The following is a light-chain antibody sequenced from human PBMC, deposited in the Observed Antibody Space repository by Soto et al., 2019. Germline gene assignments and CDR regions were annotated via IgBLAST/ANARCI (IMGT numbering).Light chain of an antibody. V-gene: IGKV3-15*01. J-gene: IGKJ5*01. CDR2: RAS. CDR1: QNIDIN. CDR3: QQYHHWPPIT. Sequence: TQSQANECVSAGERVALSCRASQNIDINLVWYQQKPGQAPRLLIFRASTRATGIPARFSGSGSGTEFTLTISSLQAEDFAIYYCQQYHHWPPITSAHGTRLEI.